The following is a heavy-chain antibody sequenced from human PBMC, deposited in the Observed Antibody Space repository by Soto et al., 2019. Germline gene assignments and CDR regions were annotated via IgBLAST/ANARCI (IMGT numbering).Heavy chain of an antibody. Sequence: EVQLVESGGGLVKPGGSLRLSCAASGFTFSSYSMNWVRQAPGKGLEWVSSISSSSSYIYYADSVKGRFTISRDNAKNSLYLQMNSLRAEETAVYYCARDVDWNYGGAFDIWGQGTMVTVSS. CDR1: GFTFSSYS. J-gene: IGHJ3*02. D-gene: IGHD1-7*01. V-gene: IGHV3-21*01. CDR2: ISSSSSYI. CDR3: ARDVDWNYGGAFDI.